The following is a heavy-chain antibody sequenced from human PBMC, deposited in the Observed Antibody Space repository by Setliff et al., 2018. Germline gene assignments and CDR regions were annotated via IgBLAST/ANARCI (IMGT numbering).Heavy chain of an antibody. Sequence: PGGSLRLSCAASGFLYSNNAFHWVRQTPGKGLVWVSRVNDDGSSAMYADSVRGRFTISRDISKNTLYLQMNSLRPEDTAVYYCARGGDYCGGECYIPPPDSYWGQGTLVTVSS. CDR2: VNDDGSSA. D-gene: IGHD2-21*01. J-gene: IGHJ4*02. CDR1: GFLYSNNA. CDR3: ARGGDYCGGECYIPPPDSY. V-gene: IGHV3-74*03.